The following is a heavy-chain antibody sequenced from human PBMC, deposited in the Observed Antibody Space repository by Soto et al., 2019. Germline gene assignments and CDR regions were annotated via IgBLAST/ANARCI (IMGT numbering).Heavy chain of an antibody. J-gene: IGHJ4*02. Sequence: SETLSLTCAVYGGTFSGYYWHWIRQPPGKGLEWMGEINHSGSTNYNTSLKSRVTISVETSKNQIYLKLSSVTAAYPAVYYCARRGYCSSTSCPLQVYFDYWGQGTRGTAS. V-gene: IGHV4-34*01. CDR2: INHSGST. CDR3: ARRGYCSSTSCPLQVYFDY. D-gene: IGHD2-2*01. CDR1: GGTFSGYY.